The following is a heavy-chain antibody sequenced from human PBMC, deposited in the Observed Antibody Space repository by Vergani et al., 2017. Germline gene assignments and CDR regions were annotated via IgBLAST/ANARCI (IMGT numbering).Heavy chain of an antibody. CDR2: IYYSGST. J-gene: IGHJ4*02. D-gene: IGHD4-11*01. Sequence: QVQLQESGPGLVKPSQTLSLTCTVSGGSISSGSYYWSWIRQPAGKGLEWIGYIYYSGSTNYNPSLKSRVTISVDTSKNQFSLKLSSVTAADTAVYYCARHYSNYEEYYFDYWGQGTLVTVSS. CDR1: GGSISSGSYY. V-gene: IGHV4-61*10. CDR3: ARHYSNYEEYYFDY.